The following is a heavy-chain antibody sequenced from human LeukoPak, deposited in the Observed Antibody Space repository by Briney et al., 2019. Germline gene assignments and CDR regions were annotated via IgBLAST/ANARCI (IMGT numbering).Heavy chain of an antibody. V-gene: IGHV1-2*06. J-gene: IGHJ4*02. CDR3: ASRPYNWNDGGDY. D-gene: IGHD1-20*01. Sequence: GASVKVSXKASGYTFTGYYMHWVRQAPGQGLEWMGRINPNSGGTNYAQKFQGRVTMTRDTSISTAYMELSRLRSDDTAVYYCASRPYNWNDGGDYWGQGTLVTVSS. CDR1: GYTFTGYY. CDR2: INPNSGGT.